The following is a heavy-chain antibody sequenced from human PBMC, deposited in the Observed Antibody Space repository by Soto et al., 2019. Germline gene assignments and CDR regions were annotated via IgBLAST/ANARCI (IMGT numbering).Heavy chain of an antibody. V-gene: IGHV3-21*01. D-gene: IGHD1-7*01. J-gene: IGHJ4*02. CDR2: ISSSSSYI. Sequence: EVQLVESGGGLVKPGGSLRLSCAASGFTFSSYSMNWVRQAPGKGLEWVSSISSSSSYIYYADSVKGRFTISRDNAKNSLYLQMSSLTVEDTAVYYCARDLSGNTTPYFDLWGQGTLVTVSS. CDR1: GFTFSSYS. CDR3: ARDLSGNTTPYFDL.